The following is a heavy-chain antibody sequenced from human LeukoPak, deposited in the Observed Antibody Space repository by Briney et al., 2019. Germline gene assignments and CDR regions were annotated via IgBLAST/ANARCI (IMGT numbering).Heavy chain of an antibody. CDR2: IYTSGST. J-gene: IGHJ5*02. Sequence: SETLSLTCTVSGGSISSYYWSWIRQPAGKGLEWIGRIYTSGSTNYNPSLKGRVTMSVDTSKNQSSLKLSSVTAADTAVYYCARDLSGIAAAGTWWFDPWGQGTLVTVSS. CDR1: GGSISSYY. V-gene: IGHV4-4*07. D-gene: IGHD6-13*01. CDR3: ARDLSGIAAAGTWWFDP.